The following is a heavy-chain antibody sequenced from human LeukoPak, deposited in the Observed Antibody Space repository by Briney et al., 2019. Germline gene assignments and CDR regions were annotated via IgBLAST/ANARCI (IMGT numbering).Heavy chain of an antibody. CDR3: ARQGVTAAENNYFYYYMNF. V-gene: IGHV1-18*01. D-gene: IGHD6-13*01. CDR2: ISPNSGNT. Sequence: ASVKVSCKASGYTFPNFGITWVRHAPGQGLEWMGWISPNSGNTKSAQKFQGRVTMTTDTSTSTAYMELRSLRSDDTAVYYCARQGVTAAENNYFYYYMNFWGKGTTVTVSS. CDR1: GYTFPNFG. J-gene: IGHJ6*03.